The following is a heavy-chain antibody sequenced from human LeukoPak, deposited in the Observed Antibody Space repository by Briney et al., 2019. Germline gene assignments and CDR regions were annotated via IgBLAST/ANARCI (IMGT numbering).Heavy chain of an antibody. CDR3: ARDQDYGSGSYSDY. CDR1: GGTFSSYA. D-gene: IGHD3-10*01. J-gene: IGHJ4*02. CDR2: IIPILGIA. V-gene: IGHV1-69*04. Sequence: SVMVSCKASGGTFSSYAISWVRQAPGQGLEWMGRIIPILGIANYAQKFQGRVTITADKSTSTAYMELSSLRSEDTAVYYCARDQDYGSGSYSDYWGQGTLVTVSS.